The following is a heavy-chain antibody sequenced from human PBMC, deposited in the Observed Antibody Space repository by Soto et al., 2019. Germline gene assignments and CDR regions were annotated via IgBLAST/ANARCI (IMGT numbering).Heavy chain of an antibody. D-gene: IGHD3-10*01. Sequence: QVRLVQSGAEVQKPGASVKLSCEASGYTFANYYVHWVRQAPGQGLELMGKINHSGGATTYVQKFQGRVTINWDVSAKSVYMEMRSLSGDDTAVYHCAKQTVELSLGGFDPWGQGTLVTVSS. CDR3: AKQTVELSLGGFDP. CDR2: INHSGGAT. V-gene: IGHV1-46*01. CDR1: GYTFANYY. J-gene: IGHJ5*02.